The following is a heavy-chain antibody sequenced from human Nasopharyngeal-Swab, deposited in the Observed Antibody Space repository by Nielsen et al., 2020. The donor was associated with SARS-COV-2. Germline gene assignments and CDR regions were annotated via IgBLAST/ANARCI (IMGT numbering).Heavy chain of an antibody. J-gene: IGHJ6*02. CDR1: GFTVSSNY. CDR3: ARQGPHYYYYGMDV. CDR2: IYSGGST. Sequence: GESLKISCAASGFTVSSNYMSWVRQAPGKGLEWVSVIYSGGSTYYADSVKGRFTISRRNSKNTLYLQMNSLRAEDTAVYYCARQGPHYYYYGMDVWGQGTTVTVSS. V-gene: IGHV3-53*04.